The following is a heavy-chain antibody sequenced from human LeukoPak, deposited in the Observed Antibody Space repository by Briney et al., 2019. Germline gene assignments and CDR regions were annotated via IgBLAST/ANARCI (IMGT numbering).Heavy chain of an antibody. CDR2: IDLNSGGT. V-gene: IGHV1-2*02. D-gene: IGHD2-2*01. CDR3: ARSPGYCNSASCYGWFDP. Sequence: ASVKVSCKASGGTFSSYTISWVRQAPGQGLEWMGWIDLNSGGTNYAQKLQGRVTMTRDTSISTAYMELSRLKSDDTAVYYCARSPGYCNSASCYGWFDPWGQGTLVTVSS. CDR1: GGTFSSYT. J-gene: IGHJ5*02.